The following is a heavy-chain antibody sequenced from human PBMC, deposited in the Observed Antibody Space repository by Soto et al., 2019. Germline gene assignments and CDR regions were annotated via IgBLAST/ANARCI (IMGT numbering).Heavy chain of an antibody. D-gene: IGHD6-6*01. V-gene: IGHV4-34*01. CDR2: INHSGSA. CDR1: GGSFSGYS. CDR3: ARGRRQQLVRSAASDRFDP. J-gene: IGHJ5*02. Sequence: PSDTLSLTCAIYGGSFSGYSWSWIRQPPGKGQEWIGEINHSGSANYNPSLKSRVTISVDTSKNQFSLKVSSVTAADTAVYYCARGRRQQLVRSAASDRFDPWGQGTQVTVSS.